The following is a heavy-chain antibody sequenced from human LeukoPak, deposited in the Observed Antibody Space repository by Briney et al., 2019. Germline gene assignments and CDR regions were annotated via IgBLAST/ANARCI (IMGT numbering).Heavy chain of an antibody. J-gene: IGHJ3*02. D-gene: IGHD3-22*01. CDR3: ARDKRDYDSSGYWGGNDAFDI. CDR2: IYHSGST. Sequence: NTSETLSLTCTVSGYSISSGYYWGWIRQPPGKGLEWIGSIYHSGSTYYNPSLKSRVTISVDTSKNQFSLKLSSVTAADTAVYYCARDKRDYDSSGYWGGNDAFDIWGQGTMVTVSS. V-gene: IGHV4-38-2*02. CDR1: GYSISSGYY.